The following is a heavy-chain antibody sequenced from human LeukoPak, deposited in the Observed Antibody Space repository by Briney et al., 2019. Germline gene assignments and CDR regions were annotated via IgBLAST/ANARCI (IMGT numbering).Heavy chain of an antibody. V-gene: IGHV3-15*01. CDR1: GFTFSNAW. Sequence: TPGGSLRLSCAASGFTFSNAWMSWVRQAPGKGLEWVGRIKSKTDGGTTDYAAPVKGRFTISRDDSKNTLYLQMNSLKTEDTAVYYCTTLWEDYYYYMDVWGKGTTVTVSS. J-gene: IGHJ6*03. D-gene: IGHD1-26*01. CDR2: IKSKTDGGTT. CDR3: TTLWEDYYYYMDV.